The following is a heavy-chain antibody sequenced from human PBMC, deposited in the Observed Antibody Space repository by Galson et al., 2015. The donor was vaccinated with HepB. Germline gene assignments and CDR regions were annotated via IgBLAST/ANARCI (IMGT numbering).Heavy chain of an antibody. CDR3: AKDAPTSRYSSSYQTPLDY. V-gene: IGHV3-30*02. CDR2: IRYDGSNK. D-gene: IGHD6-13*01. CDR1: GFTFCSYG. J-gene: IGHJ4*02. Sequence: SLRLSCAASGFTFCSYGMHWVRQAPGKGLEWVAFIRYDGSNKYYADSVKGRFTISRDNSKNTLYLQMNSLRAEDTAVYYCAKDAPTSRYSSSYQTPLDYWGQGTLVTVSS.